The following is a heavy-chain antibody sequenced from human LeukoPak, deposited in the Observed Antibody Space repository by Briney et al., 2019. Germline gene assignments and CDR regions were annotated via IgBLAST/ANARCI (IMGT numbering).Heavy chain of an antibody. Sequence: PGGSLRLSCAASGFTFNSYAMSWVRQAPGKGLEWVSAISGSGGSTYYADSVKGRFTISRDNSKNTLYLQMNSLRAEDTAVYYCAKDRLLWFGELSQYNWFDPWGQGTLVTVSS. V-gene: IGHV3-23*01. J-gene: IGHJ5*02. CDR2: ISGSGGST. CDR1: GFTFNSYA. CDR3: AKDRLLWFGELSQYNWFDP. D-gene: IGHD3-10*01.